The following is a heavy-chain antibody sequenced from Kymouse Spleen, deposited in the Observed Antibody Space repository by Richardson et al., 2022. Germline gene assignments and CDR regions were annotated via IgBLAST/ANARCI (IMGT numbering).Heavy chain of an antibody. D-gene: IGHD3-10*01. CDR3: ARGGATMVRGARGYYGMDV. CDR2: IKQDGSEK. Sequence: EVQLVESGGGLVQPGGSLRLSCAASGFTFSSYWMSWVRQAPGKGLEWVANIKQDGSEKYYVDSVKGRFTISRDNAKNSLYLQMNSLRAEDTAVYYCARGGATMVRGARGYYGMDVWGQGTTVTVSS. J-gene: IGHJ6*02. CDR1: GFTFSSYW. V-gene: IGHV3-7*01.